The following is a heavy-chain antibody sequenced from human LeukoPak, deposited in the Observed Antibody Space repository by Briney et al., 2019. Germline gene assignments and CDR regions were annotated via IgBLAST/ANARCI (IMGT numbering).Heavy chain of an antibody. Sequence: GGSLRLSCAASGFTFSTYWMSWVRQAPGKGLEWVANINEEGSEKNYVDSVKGRFTISRDNAKNSLYLQMNSLRAEDTAVYYCASTFPHGAGYSSGWYRDYFDYWGQGTLVTVSS. CDR3: ASTFPHGAGYSSGWYRDYFDY. D-gene: IGHD6-19*01. V-gene: IGHV3-7*01. J-gene: IGHJ4*02. CDR2: INEEGSEK. CDR1: GFTFSTYW.